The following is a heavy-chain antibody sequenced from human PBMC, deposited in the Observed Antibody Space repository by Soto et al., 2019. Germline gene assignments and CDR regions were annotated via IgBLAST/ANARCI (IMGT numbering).Heavy chain of an antibody. CDR2: INWNGGST. CDR3: ARVPYCSSTSCYDHYYYYMDV. CDR1: GFTFDDYG. D-gene: IGHD2-2*01. Sequence: GESLKISCAASGFTFDDYGMSWVRQAPGKGLEWVSGINWNGGSTGYADSVKGRFTISRDNAKNSLYLQMNSLRAEDTALYHCARVPYCSSTSCYDHYYYYMDVWGKGTTVTVSS. V-gene: IGHV3-20*01. J-gene: IGHJ6*03.